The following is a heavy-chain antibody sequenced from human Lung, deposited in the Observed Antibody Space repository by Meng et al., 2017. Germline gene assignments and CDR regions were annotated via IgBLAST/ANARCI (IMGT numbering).Heavy chain of an antibody. Sequence: QVTRQRWGAGLSEASETLSLTGVVSGGTFSDYYWSWIRQPPGKGLEWIGKINYSGSTNYNPSLESRATISVDTSKNHFSLKLSSVTAADSAVYYCARGQTTKATDFDYWGQGTLVTVSS. CDR3: ARGQTTKATDFDY. D-gene: IGHD5-12*01. J-gene: IGHJ4*02. CDR2: INYSGST. V-gene: IGHV4-34*01. CDR1: GGTFSDYY.